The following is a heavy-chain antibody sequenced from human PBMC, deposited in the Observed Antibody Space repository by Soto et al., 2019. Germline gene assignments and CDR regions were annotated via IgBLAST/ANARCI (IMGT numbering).Heavy chain of an antibody. CDR1: GGTFSSYA. J-gene: IGHJ5*02. Sequence: ASVKVSCKASGGTFSSYAISWVRQAPGQGLEWMGGIIPIFGTANYAQKFQGRVTITADESTSTAYMELSSLRSEDTAVYYCARGKEQLPYNWFDPWGQGTLVTVSS. CDR3: ARGKEQLPYNWFDP. V-gene: IGHV1-69*13. D-gene: IGHD6-13*01. CDR2: IIPIFGTA.